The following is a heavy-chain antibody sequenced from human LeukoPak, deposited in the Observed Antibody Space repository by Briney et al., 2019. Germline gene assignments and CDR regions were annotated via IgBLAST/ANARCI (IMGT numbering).Heavy chain of an antibody. CDR1: GGTFSNYA. CDR3: ARAIWFGELLSPHDYYYGMDV. Sequence: GASVKVSCKASGGTFSNYAISWVRQAPGQGLEWMGRIIPILCIANYAQKFQGRVTITADKSTSTAYMELSSLRSEDTAVYYCARAIWFGELLSPHDYYYGMDVWGQGTTVTVSS. CDR2: IIPILCIA. V-gene: IGHV1-69*04. J-gene: IGHJ6*02. D-gene: IGHD3-10*01.